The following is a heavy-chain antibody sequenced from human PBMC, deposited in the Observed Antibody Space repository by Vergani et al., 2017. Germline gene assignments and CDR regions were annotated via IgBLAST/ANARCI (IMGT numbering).Heavy chain of an antibody. CDR1: GFTFSTYA. CDR3: VKDAGSYEGFFDS. J-gene: IGHJ4*02. CDR2: LTGGGGSN. V-gene: IGHV3-23*01. D-gene: IGHD1-26*01. Sequence: EVQLLESGGSLKQPGGSVRLSCAASGFTFSTYAMHWVRQAPGKGLEWVSALTGGGGSNYYADSFKGRFIISRDNSRDTLYLQMNSLRPEDTATYYCVKDAGSYEGFFDSWGQGTLVTVSS.